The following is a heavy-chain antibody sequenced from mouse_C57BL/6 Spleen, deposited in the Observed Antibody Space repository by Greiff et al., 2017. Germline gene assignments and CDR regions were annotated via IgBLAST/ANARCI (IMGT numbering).Heavy chain of an antibody. CDR3: SRGVYYGSSYGYFDV. J-gene: IGHJ1*03. V-gene: IGHV1-80*01. CDR2: IYPGDGDT. D-gene: IGHD1-1*01. CDR1: GYAFSSYW. Sequence: QVQLQQSGAELVKPGASVKISCKASGYAFSSYWLKWVKQRPGEGLEWIGQIYPGDGDTTSNGKFKGKATLTADIASITAYMQLSSLTSDDSAVYFCSRGVYYGSSYGYFDVWGTETTVTVAS.